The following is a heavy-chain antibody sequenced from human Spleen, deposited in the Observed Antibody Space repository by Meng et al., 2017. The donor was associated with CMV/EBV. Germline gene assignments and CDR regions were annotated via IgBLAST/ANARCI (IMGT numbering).Heavy chain of an antibody. V-gene: IGHV3-23*01. D-gene: IGHD6-13*01. CDR1: GFTFTSYA. J-gene: IGHJ6*02. CDR2: ISGSGGST. CDR3: ARDYSSSWYPYYYGMDV. Sequence: GGSLRLFCAASGFTFTSYAMSWVRQAPGKGLEWVSGISGSGGSTYYADSVKGRFTISRDNAKNSLYLQMNSLRAEDTAVYYCARDYSSSWYPYYYGMDVWGQGTTVTVSS.